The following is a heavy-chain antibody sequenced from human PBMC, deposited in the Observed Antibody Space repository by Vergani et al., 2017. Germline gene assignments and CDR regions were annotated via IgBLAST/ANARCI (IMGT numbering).Heavy chain of an antibody. CDR1: ESSFISNE. D-gene: IGHD1-26*01. V-gene: IGHV5-51*03. Sequence: EVMMVQSGAEVKKPGESLKISCKYSESSFISNEIAWVRQMSGKGLQWMGNINPIDSKIAYSPSFQGQVTMSADESISTAYLQWSSLKASDTAMYFCARLRTTPGSYHDLWGQGTLITVSS. CDR3: ARLRTTPGSYHDL. J-gene: IGHJ4*01. CDR2: INPIDSKI.